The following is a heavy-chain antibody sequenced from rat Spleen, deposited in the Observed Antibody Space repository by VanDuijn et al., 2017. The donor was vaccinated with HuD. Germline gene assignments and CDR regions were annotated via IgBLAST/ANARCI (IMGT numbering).Heavy chain of an antibody. D-gene: IGHD1-12*03. V-gene: IGHV5-29*01. CDR1: GFTFSDFG. J-gene: IGHJ2*01. CDR2: ISYGDSSGHSST. CDR3: ARGKIYYHNSSPYEDYFDY. Sequence: EVQLVESGGGLVQPGRSLKLSCAASGFTFSDFGMAWVRQAPTKGLEWVATISYGDSSGHSSTYYRDSVKGRFTISRNNAKITLFLQMDSLTSEDTATYYCARGKIYYHNSSPYEDYFDYWGHGVMVTVSS.